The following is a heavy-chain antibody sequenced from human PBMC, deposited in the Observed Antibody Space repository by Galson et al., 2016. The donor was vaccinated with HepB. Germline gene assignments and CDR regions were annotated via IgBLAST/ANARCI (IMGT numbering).Heavy chain of an antibody. Sequence: SVKVSCKASGYTFTSYAMHWVRQAPRQRLEWMGWINAGNGNTKYSQKFRGRVTITRDTSASTAYMELRSLRSEDTAVYYCAREALILGAPLDYWGQGTLVTVSS. CDR3: AREALILGAPLDY. D-gene: IGHD1-26*01. V-gene: IGHV1-3*01. CDR2: INAGNGNT. CDR1: GYTFTSYA. J-gene: IGHJ4*02.